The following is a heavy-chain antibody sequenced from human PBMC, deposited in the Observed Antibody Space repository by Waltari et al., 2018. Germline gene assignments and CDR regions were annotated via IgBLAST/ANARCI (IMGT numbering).Heavy chain of an antibody. J-gene: IGHJ4*02. V-gene: IGHV1-69*13. CDR2: IIPIFGTA. Sequence: QVQLVQSGAEVKKPGSSVKVSCKASGGTFSSYAISWVRQAPGQGLEWMGGIIPIFGTANYAQKFQGRVTITADESTSTAYRELSSLRSEDTAVYYCARARILGYCSGGSCRGYYFDYWGQGTLVTVSS. CDR1: GGTFSSYA. D-gene: IGHD2-15*01. CDR3: ARARILGYCSGGSCRGYYFDY.